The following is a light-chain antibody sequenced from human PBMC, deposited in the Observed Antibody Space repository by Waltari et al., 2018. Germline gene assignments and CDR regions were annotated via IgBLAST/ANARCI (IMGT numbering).Light chain of an antibody. J-gene: IGKJ2*01. CDR3: QQYNSDSHS. V-gene: IGKV1-5*03. CDR2: KAS. CDR1: QSISTW. Sequence: DIQMTQSPSSLSASVGDKVTITCRASQSISTWLAWFQLKPGKAPKLLIYKASNLESGVPSRFSGSGSETEFTLTISSLLPEDFATYYCQQYNSDSHSFGQGTRLEIK.